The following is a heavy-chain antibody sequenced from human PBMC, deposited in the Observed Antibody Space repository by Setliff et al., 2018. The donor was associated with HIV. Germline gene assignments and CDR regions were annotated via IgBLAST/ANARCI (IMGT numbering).Heavy chain of an antibody. CDR3: ARSDGVLYPIAY. Sequence: GESLKISCQGSGYSFTDYWIAWVRQMPGKGLEWMGIMYPGDSDTRYSPSFQGRVTISADKSISTAYLHWSSLKASDTAMYYCARSDGVLYPIAYWGQGTLVTVS. D-gene: IGHD3-10*01. CDR1: GYSFTDYW. CDR2: MYPGDSDT. V-gene: IGHV5-51*01. J-gene: IGHJ4*02.